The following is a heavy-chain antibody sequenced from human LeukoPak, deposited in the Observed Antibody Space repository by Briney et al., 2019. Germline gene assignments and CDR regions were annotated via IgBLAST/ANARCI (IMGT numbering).Heavy chain of an antibody. D-gene: IGHD7-27*01. CDR1: GFTFSSYA. V-gene: IGHV3-30-3*01. Sequence: PGGSLRLSCAASGFTFSSYAMHWVRQAPGKGLEWVAVISYDGSNKYYADSVKGRFTISRDNSKNTLYLQVNSLRAEDTAVYYCARDHRENWETYYFDYWGQGTLVTVSS. CDR2: ISYDGSNK. CDR3: ARDHRENWETYYFDY. J-gene: IGHJ4*02.